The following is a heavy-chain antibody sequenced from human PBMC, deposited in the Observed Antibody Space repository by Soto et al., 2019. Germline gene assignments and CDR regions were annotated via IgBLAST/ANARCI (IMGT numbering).Heavy chain of an antibody. Sequence: ASETLSLTCTVSGGSISSYYWSWIRQPPGKGLEWIGYIYYSGSTNYNPSLKSRVTISVDTSKNQFSLKLSSVTAADTAVYYCARAVGNDAFDIWGQGTMVTVSS. J-gene: IGHJ3*02. CDR3: ARAVGNDAFDI. V-gene: IGHV4-59*01. CDR1: GGSISSYY. CDR2: IYYSGST.